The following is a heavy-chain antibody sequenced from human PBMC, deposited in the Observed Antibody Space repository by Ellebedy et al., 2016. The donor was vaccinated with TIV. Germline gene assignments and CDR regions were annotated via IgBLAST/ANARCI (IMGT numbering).Heavy chain of an antibody. CDR3: AREERMVRGVRVWYFDL. CDR1: GGSFSGYY. D-gene: IGHD3-10*01. Sequence: SETLSLTCAVYGGSFSGYYWSWIRQPPGKGLEWIGEINHSGSTNYNPSLKSRRTISVDTSKNQFSLKLSSVTAADTAVYYCAREERMVRGVRVWYFDLWGRGTLVTVSS. V-gene: IGHV4-34*01. CDR2: INHSGST. J-gene: IGHJ2*01.